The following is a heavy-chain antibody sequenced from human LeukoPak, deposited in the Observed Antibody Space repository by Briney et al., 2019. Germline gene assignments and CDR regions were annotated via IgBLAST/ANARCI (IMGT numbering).Heavy chain of an antibody. Sequence: SVKVSCKASGGTFSSYAISWVRQAPGQGLEWMGGITPIFGTANYAQRFQGRVTITTDESTSTAYMELSSLRSEDTAVYYCARALHYYDSSGYFDAFDIWGQGTMVTVSS. CDR1: GGTFSSYA. CDR3: ARALHYYDSSGYFDAFDI. J-gene: IGHJ3*02. CDR2: ITPIFGTA. D-gene: IGHD3-22*01. V-gene: IGHV1-69*05.